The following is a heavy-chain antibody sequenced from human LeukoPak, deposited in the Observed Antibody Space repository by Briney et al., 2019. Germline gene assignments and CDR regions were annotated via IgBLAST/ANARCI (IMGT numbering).Heavy chain of an antibody. CDR3: ATGGFDY. J-gene: IGHJ4*02. Sequence: ASVKVSCKASGYTFTSYGISWVRQAPGKGLEWMGGFDPEDGETIYAQKFQGRVTMTEDTSTDTAYMELSSLRSEDTAVYYCATGGFDYWGQGTLVTVSS. D-gene: IGHD3-16*01. CDR1: GYTFTSYG. CDR2: FDPEDGET. V-gene: IGHV1-24*01.